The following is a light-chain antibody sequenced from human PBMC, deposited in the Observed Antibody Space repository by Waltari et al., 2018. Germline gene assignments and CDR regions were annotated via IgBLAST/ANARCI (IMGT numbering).Light chain of an antibody. J-gene: IGLJ2*01. CDR2: AVS. CDR1: SRDVGHSKR. Sequence: QSALTQPASVSGSPGQSITISCTGTSRDVGHSKRVPWYQQQPGKAPKLMIYAVSKRPSGVSDRFSGSKSGDMASLTISGLQPEDEAEYFCSSYAGSSKGVFGGGTKVTVL. V-gene: IGLV2-23*02. CDR3: SSYAGSSKGV.